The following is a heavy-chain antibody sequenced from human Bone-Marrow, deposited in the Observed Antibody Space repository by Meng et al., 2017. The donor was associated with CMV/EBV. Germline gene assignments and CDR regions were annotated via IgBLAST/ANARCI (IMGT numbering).Heavy chain of an antibody. J-gene: IGHJ4*02. D-gene: IGHD5-18*01. Sequence: GGSLRLSCAASGFTFSSYAMHWVRQAPGKGLEWVAVISYDGSNKYYADSVKGRFTISRDNSKNTLYLQMNSLRAEDTAVYYCARVRPKRGYSYEDYWGQGTLVTVSS. CDR3: ARVRPKRGYSYEDY. V-gene: IGHV3-30*04. CDR1: GFTFSSYA. CDR2: ISYDGSNK.